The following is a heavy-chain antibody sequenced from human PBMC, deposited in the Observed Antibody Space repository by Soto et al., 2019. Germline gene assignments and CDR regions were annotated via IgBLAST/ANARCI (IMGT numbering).Heavy chain of an antibody. CDR2: VNPIVSMS. CDR1: GDTFNFYS. J-gene: IGHJ4*02. Sequence: QVQLVQSGAEVKRPGSSVKVSCKASGDTFNFYSINWVRQAPGLGLEWMGRVNPIVSMSNYAQRFQGRVTXTXDXXTSTAYMELSGLRSEDTAIYYCATSYGSGYRAFDYWGQGALGTVSS. CDR3: ATSYGSGYRAFDY. D-gene: IGHD3-10*01. V-gene: IGHV1-69*04.